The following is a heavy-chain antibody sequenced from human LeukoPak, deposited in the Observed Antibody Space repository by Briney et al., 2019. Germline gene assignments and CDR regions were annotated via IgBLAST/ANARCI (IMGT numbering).Heavy chain of an antibody. CDR1: GFPFSTYG. CDR2: IWSDGSNK. J-gene: IGHJ4*02. D-gene: IGHD2-15*01. V-gene: IGHV3-33*01. Sequence: PGRSLRLSCAASGFPFSTYGMHWVRQAPGKGLEWVAVIWSDGSNKYYADSVKGRFTISRDNAKNSLYLQMNSLRAEDTAVYYCTRHPAEGDYWGQGTLVTVSS. CDR3: TRHPAEGDY.